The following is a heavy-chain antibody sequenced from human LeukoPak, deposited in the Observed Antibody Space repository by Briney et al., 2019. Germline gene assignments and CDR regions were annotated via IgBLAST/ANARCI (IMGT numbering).Heavy chain of an antibody. Sequence: PGGSLRLSCAASGFTFDDYAMHWVRQVPGKGLEWVSGISWNSGSTGYADSVKGRFTISRDNAKNSLYLQMNSLRAEDMALYYCTKSRTTTSGYYNFDSWGQGTLVTVSS. CDR3: TKSRTTTSGYYNFDS. CDR2: ISWNSGST. D-gene: IGHD3-22*01. J-gene: IGHJ4*02. V-gene: IGHV3-9*03. CDR1: GFTFDDYA.